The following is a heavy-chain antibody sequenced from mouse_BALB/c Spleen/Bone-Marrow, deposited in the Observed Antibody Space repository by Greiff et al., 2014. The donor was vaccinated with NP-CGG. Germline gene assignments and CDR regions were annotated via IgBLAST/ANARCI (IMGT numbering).Heavy chain of an antibody. CDR2: IDPANGNT. CDR1: GFNIKDTY. V-gene: IGHV14-3*02. Sequence: EVKLEESGAELVKPGASVKLSCTASGFNIKDTYMHWVKQRPDQGLEWIGRIDPANGNTKYDPKFQGKATLTADTSSNTAYLQLSILTSDDTAVYYCTRYCYGYYFDYWGQGTTLTVSS. J-gene: IGHJ2*01. D-gene: IGHD1-2*01. CDR3: TRYCYGYYFDY.